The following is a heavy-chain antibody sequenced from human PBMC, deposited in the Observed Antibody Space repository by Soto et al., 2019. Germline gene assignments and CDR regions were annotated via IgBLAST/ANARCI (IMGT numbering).Heavy chain of an antibody. D-gene: IGHD3-22*01. V-gene: IGHV4-59*08. CDR3: ARQKGGTSGYYFDY. Sequence: SETLSLTCAVYGGSFSGYYWNWIRQPPGKGLEWIGYIYYSGYTNYNPSLKSRVTISVDTSKTQFSLKLSSVTAADTAVYYCARQKGGTSGYYFDYWGQGTLVTVSS. J-gene: IGHJ4*02. CDR2: IYYSGYT. CDR1: GGSFSGYY.